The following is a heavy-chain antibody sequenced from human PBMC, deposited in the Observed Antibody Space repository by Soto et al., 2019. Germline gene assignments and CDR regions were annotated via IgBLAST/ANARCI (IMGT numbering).Heavy chain of an antibody. CDR2: ISSSSSYI. CDR1: GFTFSSYS. J-gene: IGHJ4*02. Sequence: EVQLVESGGGLVKPGGSLRLSCAASGFTFSSYSMNWVRQAPGKGLEWFSSISSSSSYIYYADSVKGRFTISRDNAKNSLYLQMNSLRAEDTAVYYCASLWGYCSGGSCYQYFDYWGQGTLVTVSS. D-gene: IGHD2-15*01. CDR3: ASLWGYCSGGSCYQYFDY. V-gene: IGHV3-21*01.